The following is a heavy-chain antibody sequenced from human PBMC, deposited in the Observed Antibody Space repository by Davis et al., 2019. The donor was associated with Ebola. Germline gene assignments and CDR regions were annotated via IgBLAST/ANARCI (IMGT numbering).Heavy chain of an antibody. CDR2: INHSGST. CDR3: ARDLPSDDGMDV. D-gene: IGHD3-16*01. CDR1: GGSFSGYY. Sequence: MPSETLSLTCAVYGGSFSGYYWSWIRQPPGKGLEWIGEINHSGSTNYNPSLKSRVTISVDTSKNQFSLKLSSVTAADTAVYYCARDLPSDDGMDVWGQGTTVTVSS. V-gene: IGHV4-34*01. J-gene: IGHJ6*02.